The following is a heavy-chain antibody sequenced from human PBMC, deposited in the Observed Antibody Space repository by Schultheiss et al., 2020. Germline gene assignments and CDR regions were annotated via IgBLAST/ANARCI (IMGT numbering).Heavy chain of an antibody. CDR1: GGSIRSTNYY. Sequence: SETLSLTCTVSGGSIRSTNYYWGWIRQPPGKGLEWIGEINHSGSTNYNPSLKSRVTISVDTSKNQFSLKLSSVTAADTAVYYCARQKKLEPFDYWGQGTLVTVSS. CDR2: INHSGST. V-gene: IGHV4-39*01. J-gene: IGHJ4*02. CDR3: ARQKKLEPFDY. D-gene: IGHD1-1*01.